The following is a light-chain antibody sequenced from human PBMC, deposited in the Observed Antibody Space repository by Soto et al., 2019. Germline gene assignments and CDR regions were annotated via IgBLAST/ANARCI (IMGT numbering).Light chain of an antibody. CDR3: SSYTSSTTYF. CDR2: DVS. CDR1: SSDVGGYNY. V-gene: IGLV2-14*01. J-gene: IGLJ1*01. Sequence: QSALTQPASVSGSPGQSITISCTGTSSDVGGYNYVSWYQQHPGKAPKLMIYDVSNRPSGVSNRFSGSKSGNTASLTISGLRAEDEADYYCSSYTSSTTYFSGPGTKVPV.